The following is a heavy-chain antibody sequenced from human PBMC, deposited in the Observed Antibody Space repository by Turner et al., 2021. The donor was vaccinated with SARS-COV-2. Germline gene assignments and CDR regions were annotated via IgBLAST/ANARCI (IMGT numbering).Heavy chain of an antibody. Sequence: QVQLVQSGAEVKKPGASVKVSCKASGYTFTRYGMHWVRQAPGQRLEWMGWINTGNGNTYYSQKYQGRVTIARDTSASTAYMELTSLRSEDTAVYYCAGPYYDFWSGYQFASFDYWGQGTLVTVSS. J-gene: IGHJ4*02. D-gene: IGHD3-3*01. CDR3: AGPYYDFWSGYQFASFDY. CDR2: INTGNGNT. CDR1: GYTFTRYG. V-gene: IGHV1-3*04.